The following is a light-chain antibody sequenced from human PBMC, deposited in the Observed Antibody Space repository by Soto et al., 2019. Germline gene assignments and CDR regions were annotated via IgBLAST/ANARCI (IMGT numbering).Light chain of an antibody. CDR1: SSNIGGNT. J-gene: IGLJ3*02. CDR2: ENN. Sequence: QSVLTQPPSTSGTPGQRVTMSCSGSSSNIGGNTVNWYQQFPGTAPKLLIYENNQRPSGVPDRFSGSKSGTSASLAISGLQSEDEADYHCAAWDDSLKGPVFGGGTQLTVL. CDR3: AAWDDSLKGPV. V-gene: IGLV1-44*01.